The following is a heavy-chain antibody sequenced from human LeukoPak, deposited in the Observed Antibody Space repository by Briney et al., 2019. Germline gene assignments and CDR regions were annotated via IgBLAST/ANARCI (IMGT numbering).Heavy chain of an antibody. J-gene: IGHJ5*02. CDR2: IIPILVIA. CDR3: ARDSSGWTERNWLDP. CDR1: GGTFSSYA. D-gene: IGHD6-19*01. V-gene: IGHV1-69*04. Sequence: PVKVSCKASGGTFSSYAMSWVRQAPGQGLEWMGRIIPILVIANYAQKFQGRVTITAEKSKSTAYMELSTLISEDTAVYYCARDSSGWTERNWLDPWGQGTLVTVSS.